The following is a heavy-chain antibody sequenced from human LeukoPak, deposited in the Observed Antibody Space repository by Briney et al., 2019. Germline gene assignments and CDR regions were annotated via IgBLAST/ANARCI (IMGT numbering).Heavy chain of an antibody. V-gene: IGHV1-2*02. D-gene: IGHD6-13*01. Sequence: ASVKVSCKASGYTFTSYDINWVRQAPGQGLEWMGWINPNSGGTNYAQKFQGRVTMTRDTSISTAYMELSRLRSDDTAVYYCARGAGSSWYDYWFDPWGQGTLVTVSS. CDR2: INPNSGGT. CDR1: GYTFTSYD. CDR3: ARGAGSSWYDYWFDP. J-gene: IGHJ5*02.